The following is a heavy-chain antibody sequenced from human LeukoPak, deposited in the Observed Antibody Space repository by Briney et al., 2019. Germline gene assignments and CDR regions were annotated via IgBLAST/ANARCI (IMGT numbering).Heavy chain of an antibody. CDR3: ARDLSGWYYFDY. Sequence: PGGSLRLSGAASGFTFSSYGMNGVRQAPGKGLEWVSYISSSGSTIYYADSVKGRFTISRDNAKNSLYLQMNSLRAEDTAVYYCARDLSGWYYFDYWGQGTLVTVSS. CDR1: GFTFSSYG. V-gene: IGHV3-48*03. CDR2: ISSSGSTI. D-gene: IGHD6-19*01. J-gene: IGHJ4*02.